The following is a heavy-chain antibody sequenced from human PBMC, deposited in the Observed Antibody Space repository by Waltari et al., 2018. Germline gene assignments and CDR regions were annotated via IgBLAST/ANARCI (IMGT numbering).Heavy chain of an antibody. CDR2: IYTSGST. V-gene: IGHV4-61*02. D-gene: IGHD4-17*01. J-gene: IGHJ3*02. Sequence: QVQLQESGPGLVKPSQTLSLTCTVSGGSISSASYYWSWIRQPAGKGLEWIGRIYTSGSTNYNPSLKSRVTISVDTSKNQFSLKLSSVTAADTAVYYCARHDYGGNSDAFDIWGQGTMVTVSS. CDR3: ARHDYGGNSDAFDI. CDR1: GGSISSASYY.